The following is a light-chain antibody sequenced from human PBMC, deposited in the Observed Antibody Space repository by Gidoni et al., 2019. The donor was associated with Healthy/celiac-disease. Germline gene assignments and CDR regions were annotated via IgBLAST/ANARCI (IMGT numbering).Light chain of an antibody. CDR1: QSVSSSY. J-gene: IGKJ1*01. CDR3: QQYGSSPPT. V-gene: IGKV3-20*01. CDR2: GAS. Sequence: EIVLTQAPGTPSLSPGERATLPCRASQSVSSSYLAWYQQKPGQAPRLLIYGASSRATGIPDRFSGSGSGTDFTLTISRLEPEDVAVYYCQQYGSSPPTFGQXTKVEIK.